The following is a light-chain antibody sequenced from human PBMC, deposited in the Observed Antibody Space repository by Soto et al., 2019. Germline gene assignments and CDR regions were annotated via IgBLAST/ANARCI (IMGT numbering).Light chain of an antibody. CDR1: SSDVGGYDY. CDR3: SSHTSGSTRV. V-gene: IGLV2-14*01. CDR2: EVT. J-gene: IGLJ1*01. Sequence: SVLTQPASVSGSPGQSIAISCTGTSSDVGGYDYVSWYQQQPDKAPKLMIYEVTKRPSGVSNRFSGSKSGNTASLTISGLQAEDEADYYCSSHTSGSTRVFGTGTKLTVL.